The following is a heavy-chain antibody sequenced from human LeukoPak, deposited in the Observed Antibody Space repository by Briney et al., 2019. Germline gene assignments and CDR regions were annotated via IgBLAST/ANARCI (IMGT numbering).Heavy chain of an antibody. J-gene: IGHJ3*02. D-gene: IGHD1-26*01. CDR1: GGSISSGSYY. CDR2: IYTSGST. V-gene: IGHV4-61*02. Sequence: SETLSLTCTVSGGSISSGSYYWSWIRQPAGKGLEWIGRIYTSGSTNYNPSLKSRVTISVDTSKNQFSLKLSSVTAADTAVYYCARDRFKWELGRFFDIWGQGTMVTVSS. CDR3: ARDRFKWELGRFFDI.